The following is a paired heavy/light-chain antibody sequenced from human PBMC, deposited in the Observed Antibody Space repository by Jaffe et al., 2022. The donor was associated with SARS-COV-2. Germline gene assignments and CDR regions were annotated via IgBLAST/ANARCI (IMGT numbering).Light chain of an antibody. J-gene: IGKJ1*01. V-gene: IGKV1-39*01. CDR3: QQSYSAPWT. CDR1: QSISRY. CDR2: AAS. Sequence: DIQMTQSPSSLSASVGDRVTITCRASQSISRYLNWYQQKPGKAPKLLIYAASTLQSGVPSRFSGSGSGTDFTLTISSLQPEDFATYYCQQSYSAPWTFGQGTKVEIK.
Heavy chain of an antibody. V-gene: IGHV4-39*01. CDR1: GGSISSNTYY. D-gene: IGHD3-22*01. CDR2: IYYSGST. CDR3: ARFPKSYYDDSGQPQPYYGLDV. J-gene: IGHJ6*02. Sequence: QLQLQESGPGLVKPSETLSLTCTVSGGSISSNTYYWGWIRQPPGKGLEWIGSIYYSGSTYYNPSLKSRVTISVDTSKNQFSLKLSSVTAADTAVYYCARFPKSYYDDSGQPQPYYGLDVWGQGTTVTVSS.